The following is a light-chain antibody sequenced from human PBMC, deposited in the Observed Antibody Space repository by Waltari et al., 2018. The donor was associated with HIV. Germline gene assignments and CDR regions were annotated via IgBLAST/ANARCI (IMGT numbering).Light chain of an antibody. CDR1: SGINVGTYR. CDR3: MIWHSSASV. CDR2: YKSYSDK. Sequence: QAVLTQPSSLSASPGTSASLTCTLRSGINVGTYRIYWYQQKPGSPPQYLLRYKSYSDKQQGSGVPSRFSGSKDASANAGIFLISGLQSEDEADYYCMIWHSSASVFGGGTKLTVL. J-gene: IGLJ2*01. V-gene: IGLV5-45*02.